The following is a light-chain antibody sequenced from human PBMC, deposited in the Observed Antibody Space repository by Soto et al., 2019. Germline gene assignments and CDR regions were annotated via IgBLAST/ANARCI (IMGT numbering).Light chain of an antibody. CDR3: QQYADWPPFT. CDR1: QSVTSD. Sequence: EIVMTQSPATLSGSPGERVSLSCRASQSVTSDLAWYQQKPGQAPRLLIYAASVRATGIPARFSGNGSGTEFTLTISGLQSEDSALYYCQQYADWPPFTFGGGTKVEIK. J-gene: IGKJ4*01. V-gene: IGKV3-15*01. CDR2: AAS.